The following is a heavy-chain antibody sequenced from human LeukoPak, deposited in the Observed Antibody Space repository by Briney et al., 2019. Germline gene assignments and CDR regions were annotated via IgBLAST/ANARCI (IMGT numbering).Heavy chain of an antibody. CDR3: AKKIKAAHYSSGCFDY. J-gene: IGHJ4*02. CDR2: ISGTGSST. D-gene: IGHD6-19*01. Sequence: GGSLRLSFAASGFTFSSYAMSWVRQAPGKGLEWVSGISGTGSSTYYADSVKGRLTISRDNSKNTLYLQMHSLRADDTAVYYCAKKIKAAHYSSGCFDYWGQGALVTVSS. CDR1: GFTFSSYA. V-gene: IGHV3-23*01.